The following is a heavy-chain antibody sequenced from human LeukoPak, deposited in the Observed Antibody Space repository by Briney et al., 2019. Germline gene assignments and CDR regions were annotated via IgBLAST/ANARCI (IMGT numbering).Heavy chain of an antibody. V-gene: IGHV3-74*01. CDR3: AKNGGPHGMDV. CDR2: IHSDGSAT. Sequence: GGSLRLSCAASGFTFSNYWMHWVRQAPGKGLVWVSRIHSDGSATYYADSVRGRFTISRDNAKNSLHLQMNSLRVEDTAVYYCAKNGGPHGMDVWGQGTTVTVSS. D-gene: IGHD3-16*01. CDR1: GFTFSNYW. J-gene: IGHJ6*02.